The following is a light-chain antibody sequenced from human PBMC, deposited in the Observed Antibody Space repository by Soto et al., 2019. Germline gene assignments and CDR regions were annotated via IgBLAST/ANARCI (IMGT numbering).Light chain of an antibody. J-gene: IGKJ4*02. CDR1: QSVSSN. CDR3: QQYSNWPPWT. Sequence: EIVMTQSPATLSVSPGERATLSCRASQSVSSNLAWYQQKPGQAPRLLIHGAANRATGIPDRFSGSGSGTEFTLTISRLQSEDFAVYSCQQYSNWPPWTVGGGTKVDIK. CDR2: GAA. V-gene: IGKV3-15*01.